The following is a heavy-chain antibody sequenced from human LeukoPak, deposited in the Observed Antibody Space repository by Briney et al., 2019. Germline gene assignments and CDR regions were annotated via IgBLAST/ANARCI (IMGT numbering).Heavy chain of an antibody. J-gene: IGHJ6*02. V-gene: IGHV3-33*01. CDR2: IWYDGSNK. CDR1: GFTFSSYG. CDR3: AREGLRFLEWLLYRYYYGMDV. D-gene: IGHD3-3*01. Sequence: GGSLRLSCAASGFTFSSYGMHWVRQAPGKGLEWVAVIWYDGSNKYYADSVKGRFTISRDNSKNTLYLQMNSLRAEDTAVYYCAREGLRFLEWLLYRYYYGMDVWGQGTTVTVSS.